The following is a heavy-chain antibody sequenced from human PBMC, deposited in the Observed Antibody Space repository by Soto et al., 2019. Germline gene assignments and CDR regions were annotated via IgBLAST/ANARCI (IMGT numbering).Heavy chain of an antibody. V-gene: IGHV3-30*03. J-gene: IGHJ4*02. D-gene: IGHD5-12*01. Sequence: VQLVESGGGVVQPGRSLRLSCAASGFTFSSYGMHWVRQAPGKGLEWVAVISYDGSNKYYADSVKGRFTISRDNSKNTLYLQMNSLRAEDTAVYYCARDQGDSGYDLRYWGQGTLVTVSS. CDR1: GFTFSSYG. CDR3: ARDQGDSGYDLRY. CDR2: ISYDGSNK.